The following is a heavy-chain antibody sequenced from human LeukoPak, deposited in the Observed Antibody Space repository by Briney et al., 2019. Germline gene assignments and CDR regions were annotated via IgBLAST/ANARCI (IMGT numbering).Heavy chain of an antibody. D-gene: IGHD5-18*01. J-gene: IGHJ5*02. V-gene: IGHV1-46*01. CDR2: INPSGGST. CDR3: ARRDSYGYVDP. CDR1: GYTFTSYY. Sequence: GASVKVSCKASGYTFTSYYMHWVRQAPGQGLEWMGLINPSGGSTSYAQKFQGRVTMTRDMSTSTVYMELSSLRSEDTAVYYCARRDSYGYVDPWGQGTLVTVSS.